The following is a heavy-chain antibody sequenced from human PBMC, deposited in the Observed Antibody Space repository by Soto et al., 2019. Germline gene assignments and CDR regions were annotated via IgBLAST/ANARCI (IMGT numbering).Heavy chain of an antibody. D-gene: IGHD1-26*01. Sequence: SGPTLVNPTQTLTLTCTFSGFSLGTSGMCVTWIRQPPGKALEWLARIDWDDDKYYSTSLKTRLTISKDTSKNQVVLTMSNMDPVETATYYCARKRFNGRYFDYWGQGTLVTVSS. V-gene: IGHV2-70*11. J-gene: IGHJ4*02. CDR2: IDWDDDK. CDR3: ARKRFNGRYFDY. CDR1: GFSLGTSGMC.